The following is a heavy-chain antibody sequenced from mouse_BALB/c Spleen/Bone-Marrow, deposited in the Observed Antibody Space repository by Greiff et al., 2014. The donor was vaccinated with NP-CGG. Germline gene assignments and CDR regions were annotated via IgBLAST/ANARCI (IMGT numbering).Heavy chain of an antibody. J-gene: IGHJ2*01. V-gene: IGHV14-3*02. D-gene: IGHD1-1*01. CDR3: SRYSYGSSYFDY. CDR1: GFNIKDTY. CDR2: IDPANGNT. Sequence: EVQLQQSGAELVKPGASVKLSCTASGFNIKDTYMHWVKQRHEQGLEWIGRIDPANGNTKYDPKFQGKATITADTSSNTAYLQLSSRTSEDTSVYYCSRYSYGSSYFDYWGQGTTLTVSS.